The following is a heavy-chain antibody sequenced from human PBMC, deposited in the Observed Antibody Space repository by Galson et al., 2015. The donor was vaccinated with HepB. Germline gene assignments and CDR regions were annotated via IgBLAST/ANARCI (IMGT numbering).Heavy chain of an antibody. CDR1: GFTFSSYS. CDR3: ARTYSSSWYDYYYYYGMDV. D-gene: IGHD6-13*01. CDR2: ISSSSSYI. Sequence: SLRLSCAASGFTFSSYSMNWVRQAPGKGLEWVSSISSSSSYIYYADSVKGRFTISRDNAKNSLYLQMNSLRAEDTAVYYCARTYSSSWYDYYYYYGMDVWGQGTTVTVSS. V-gene: IGHV3-21*01. J-gene: IGHJ6*02.